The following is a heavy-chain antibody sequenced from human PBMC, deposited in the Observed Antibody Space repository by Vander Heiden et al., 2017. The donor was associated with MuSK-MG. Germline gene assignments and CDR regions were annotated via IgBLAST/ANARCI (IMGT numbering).Heavy chain of an antibody. J-gene: IGHJ3*02. V-gene: IGHV2-5*02. Sequence: QITLKESGPTLVKPTQTLTLPCTFSGFSPSTSGVGVGWIRQPPGKALEWLALIYWDDDKRYSPSLKSRLTITKDTSKNQVVLTMTNMDPVDTATYYCAHRSVRCSTSCPSDAFDIWGQGTMVTVSS. CDR2: IYWDDDK. D-gene: IGHD2-2*01. CDR3: AHRSVRCSTSCPSDAFDI. CDR1: GFSPSTSGVG.